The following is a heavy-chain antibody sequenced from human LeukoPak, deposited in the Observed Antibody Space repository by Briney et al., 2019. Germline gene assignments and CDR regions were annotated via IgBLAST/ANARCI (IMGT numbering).Heavy chain of an antibody. CDR2: ISSSSDNT. V-gene: IGHV3-11*03. J-gene: IGHJ6*02. D-gene: IGHD3/OR15-3a*01. CDR1: QVTLRCNY. Sequence: GGSLRLCCGSPQVTLRCNYMSCISQAPGKGLEWVSFISSSSDNTKYADSVKGRFTISRDNAKNLLYLQMNSLRADDTAVYYCARFRLWTVAFYGTAVWGQGTTVTVSS. CDR3: ARFRLWTVAFYGTAV.